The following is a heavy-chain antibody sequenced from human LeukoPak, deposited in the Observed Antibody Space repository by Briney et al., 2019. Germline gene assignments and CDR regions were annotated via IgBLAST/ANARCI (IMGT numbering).Heavy chain of an antibody. CDR1: GFTFSSYS. D-gene: IGHD4-11*01. CDR2: ISSSSSYI. V-gene: IGHV3-21*01. J-gene: IGHJ4*02. Sequence: GGSLRLSCAASGFTFSSYSMNWVRQAPGKGLKWVSSISSSSSYIYYADSVKGRFTISRDNAKNSLYLQMNSLRAEDTAVYYCARVSDYSNYFDFWGQGTLVTVSS. CDR3: ARVSDYSNYFDF.